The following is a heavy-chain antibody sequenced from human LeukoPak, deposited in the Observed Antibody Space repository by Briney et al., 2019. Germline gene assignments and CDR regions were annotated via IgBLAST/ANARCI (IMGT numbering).Heavy chain of an antibody. V-gene: IGHV4-34*01. J-gene: IGHJ6*03. Sequence: SETLFLTCAVYGGSFSGYYWSWIRQPPGKGLEWIGEINHSGSTNYNPSLKSRVTISVDTSKNQFSLKLSSVTAADTAVYYCARGVGHYYYYMDVWGKGTTVTVSS. CDR2: INHSGST. CDR1: GGSFSGYY. CDR3: ARGVGHYYYYMDV.